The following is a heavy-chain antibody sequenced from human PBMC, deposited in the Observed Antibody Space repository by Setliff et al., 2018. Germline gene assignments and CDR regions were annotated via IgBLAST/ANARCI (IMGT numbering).Heavy chain of an antibody. D-gene: IGHD3-16*01. Sequence: PVGSLRLSCAASGFSFSAHGMNWVRQRPGKGLEWVSTINWDGRTTAYADSVKGRFTISRDNAKNSLYLQMNSLRAEDTALYYCALFGDRNTFPTWGQGTMVTVSS. J-gene: IGHJ3*02. V-gene: IGHV3-20*04. CDR1: GFSFSAHG. CDR2: INWDGRTT. CDR3: ALFGDRNTFPT.